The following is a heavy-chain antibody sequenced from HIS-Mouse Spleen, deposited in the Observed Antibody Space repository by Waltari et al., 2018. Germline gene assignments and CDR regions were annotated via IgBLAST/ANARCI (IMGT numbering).Heavy chain of an antibody. D-gene: IGHD6-6*01. V-gene: IGHV4-59*01. CDR3: ARVKYSNAFDI. CDR1: GGSISSYY. Sequence: QVQLQESGPGLVKPSETLSLTCTVSGGSISSYYWSWIRQPPGKGLEWIGYICYSGSTNYNPSLKSRVTLSVDTSKNQFSLKLSSVTAADTAVYYCARVKYSNAFDIWGQGTMVTVSS. CDR2: ICYSGST. J-gene: IGHJ3*02.